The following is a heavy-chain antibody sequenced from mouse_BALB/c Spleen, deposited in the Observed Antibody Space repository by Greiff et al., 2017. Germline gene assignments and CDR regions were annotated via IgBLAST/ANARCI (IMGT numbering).Heavy chain of an antibody. Sequence: VQLQESGAELMKPGASVKISCKATGYTFSSYWIEWVKQRPGHGLEWIGEILPGSGSTNYNEKFKGKATFTADTSSNTAYMQLSSLTSEDSAVYYCAKSLLRPAWFAYWGQGTLVTVSA. CDR1: GYTFSSYW. CDR2: ILPGSGST. D-gene: IGHD1-1*01. V-gene: IGHV1-9*01. CDR3: AKSLLRPAWFAY. J-gene: IGHJ3*01.